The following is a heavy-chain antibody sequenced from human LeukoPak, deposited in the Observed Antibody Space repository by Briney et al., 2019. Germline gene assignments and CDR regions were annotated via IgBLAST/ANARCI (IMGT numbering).Heavy chain of an antibody. Sequence: SQTLSLTCTVSGGSISSGDYYWSWIRQPPGKGLEWIGYIYYSGSTYYNPSLKSRVTISVDTSKNQFSLKLSSVTAADTAVYYCARAIAVVPAANNWFDPWGQGTLVTVSS. J-gene: IGHJ5*02. D-gene: IGHD2-2*01. CDR3: ARAIAVVPAANNWFDP. CDR2: IYYSGST. CDR1: GGSISSGDYY. V-gene: IGHV4-30-4*01.